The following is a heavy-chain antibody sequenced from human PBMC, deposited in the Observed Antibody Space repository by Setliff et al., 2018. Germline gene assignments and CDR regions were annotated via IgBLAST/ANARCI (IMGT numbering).Heavy chain of an antibody. CDR2: VYYSGDT. J-gene: IGHJ4*02. CDR3: ARHRPNLPFDA. D-gene: IGHD7-27*01. CDR1: GGSISNSDYY. Sequence: PSETLSLTCSVSGGSISNSDYYWDWIRQPPGKGLEWIGRVYYSGDTYYIPSLLSRVTISVDTSKNQFSLKLSSVTAADTSVYFCARHRPNLPFDAWGQGAVVTVSS. V-gene: IGHV4-39*01.